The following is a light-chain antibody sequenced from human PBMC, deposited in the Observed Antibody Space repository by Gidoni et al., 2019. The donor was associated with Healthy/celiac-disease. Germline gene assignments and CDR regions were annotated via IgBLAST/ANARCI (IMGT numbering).Light chain of an antibody. CDR3: QQSYSTLIT. J-gene: IGKJ4*01. Sequence: DIQMTQSPSSLSASVGDRVTITCRASQSISSYLNWYQQKPGKAPKLLIYAASSLQSGVPSRFSGSGSGTDVTLTISSLQPEDFATYYCQQSYSTLITFXGXTKVXIK. V-gene: IGKV1-39*01. CDR1: QSISSY. CDR2: AAS.